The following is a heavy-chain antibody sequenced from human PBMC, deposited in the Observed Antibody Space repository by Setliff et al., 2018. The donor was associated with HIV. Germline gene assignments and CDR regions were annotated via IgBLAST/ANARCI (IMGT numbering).Heavy chain of an antibody. Sequence: LGGSLRLSCAASGFAFVDFAMTWVRQRPGKGPEWVSYINWNGGRTDFADSVKGRFSISRDNVERYVFLEMNDLRPEDTALYYCARHWGRDLGHAFEGWGQGTMVTVSS. CDR1: GFAFVDFA. J-gene: IGHJ3*01. D-gene: IGHD3-16*01. CDR2: INWNGGRT. V-gene: IGHV3-20*04. CDR3: ARHWGRDLGHAFEG.